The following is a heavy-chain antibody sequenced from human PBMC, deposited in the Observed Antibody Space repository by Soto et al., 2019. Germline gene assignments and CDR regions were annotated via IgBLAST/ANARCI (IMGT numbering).Heavy chain of an antibody. Sequence: GGSLRLSCLASGFTFSDFAMTWVRHVPGRGLEWVASLDGAGGSTYYAESVRGRFSIPRDNSQNTLFLQMKRLTVDDTAIYYCAAPRDEYGSGVSWFTYGMDIWGQGTTVTVSS. CDR2: LDGAGGST. CDR3: AAPRDEYGSGVSWFTYGMDI. V-gene: IGHV3-23*01. J-gene: IGHJ6*02. CDR1: GFTFSDFA. D-gene: IGHD3-10*01.